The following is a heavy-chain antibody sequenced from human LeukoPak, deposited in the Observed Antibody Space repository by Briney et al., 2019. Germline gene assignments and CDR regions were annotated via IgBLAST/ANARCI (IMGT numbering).Heavy chain of an antibody. CDR2: ISSSGSTI. CDR3: ARESNYDFWSGTSTLSGMRGMDV. V-gene: IGHV3-11*01. D-gene: IGHD3-3*01. J-gene: IGHJ6*02. Sequence: GGSLRLSCAASGFTFSDYYMSWIRQAPGKGLEWVSYISSSGSTIYYADSVKGRFTISRDNAKNSLYLQMNSLRAEDTAVYYCARESNYDFWSGTSTLSGMRGMDVWGQGTTVTVSS. CDR1: GFTFSDYY.